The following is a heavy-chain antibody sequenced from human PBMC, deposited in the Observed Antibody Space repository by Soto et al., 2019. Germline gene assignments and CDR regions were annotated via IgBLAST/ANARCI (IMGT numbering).Heavy chain of an antibody. J-gene: IGHJ5*01. CDR3: ARQAVVVPAYNWFDS. CDR1: GGSFTGYY. Sequence: QVQLQESGPGLVKPSETLSLTCTVSGGSFTGYYWSWFRQPPKKGLEWIGYIHYSGSTNYNPSLRSRVTLSLDTSKNQFSLKLSSVTAADTAVYYCARQAVVVPAYNWFDSWGQGTLVTVSS. CDR2: IHYSGST. V-gene: IGHV4-59*08. D-gene: IGHD2-15*01.